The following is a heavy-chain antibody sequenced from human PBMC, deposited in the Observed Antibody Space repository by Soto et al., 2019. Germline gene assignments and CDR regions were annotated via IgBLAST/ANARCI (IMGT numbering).Heavy chain of an antibody. V-gene: IGHV1-46*03. D-gene: IGHD6-13*01. Sequence: QVQLVQSGAEVKKPGASVKVSCKASGYTFTSYYMHWVRQAPGQGLEWMGIINPSGGSTSYAQKFQGRVTMTRDTSTSTVYMELSSLRSEDTAVYYCARVFQPKTITRIAAAGTMWTFDPWGQGTLVTVSS. CDR1: GYTFTSYY. CDR2: INPSGGST. CDR3: ARVFQPKTITRIAAAGTMWTFDP. J-gene: IGHJ5*02.